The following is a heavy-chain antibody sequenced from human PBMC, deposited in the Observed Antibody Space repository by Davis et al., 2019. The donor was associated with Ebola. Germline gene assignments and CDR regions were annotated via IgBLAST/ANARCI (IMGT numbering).Heavy chain of an antibody. D-gene: IGHD2-15*01. J-gene: IGHJ4*02. Sequence: GEFLKISCAASGFTFSSHAMHWVRQGPGKGLEWVAITSFDRKNEYYADSVKGRFAISRDNAKDTLSLQMNSLRPEDTGIYYCARGPDVVALVAPTLPDYWGQGTLVTVSS. CDR1: GFTFSSHA. CDR2: TSFDRKNE. V-gene: IGHV3-30*09. CDR3: ARGPDVVALVAPTLPDY.